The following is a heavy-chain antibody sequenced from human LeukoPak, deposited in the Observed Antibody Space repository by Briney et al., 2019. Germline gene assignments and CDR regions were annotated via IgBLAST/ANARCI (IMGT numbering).Heavy chain of an antibody. CDR3: ARGEYYDFWSGYYL. J-gene: IGHJ5*02. CDR1: GYTFTSYG. CDR2: ISAYNGNT. V-gene: IGHV1-18*01. Sequence: GASVKVSCKASGYTFTSYGISWVRQAPGQGLEWMGWISAYNGNTNYAQKLQGRVTMTRNTSISTAYMELSSLRSEDTAVYYCARGEYYDFWSGYYLWGQGTLVTVSS. D-gene: IGHD3-3*01.